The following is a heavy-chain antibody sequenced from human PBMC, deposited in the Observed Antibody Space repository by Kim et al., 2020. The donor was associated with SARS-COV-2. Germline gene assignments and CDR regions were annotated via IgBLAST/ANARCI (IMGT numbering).Heavy chain of an antibody. CDR3: ARYFSYGLIN. Sequence: RTNYNPSLKSRVTISVDTSKNQFSLKLSSVTAADTAVYYCARYFSYGLINWGQGTLVTVSS. J-gene: IGHJ4*02. D-gene: IGHD5-18*01. V-gene: IGHV4-59*01. CDR2: RT.